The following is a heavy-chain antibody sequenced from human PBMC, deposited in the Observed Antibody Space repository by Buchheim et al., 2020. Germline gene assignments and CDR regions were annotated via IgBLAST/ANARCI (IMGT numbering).Heavy chain of an antibody. Sequence: EVQLVQSGAEVKKPGESLKISCRGSGYRFTSYWIGWVRQMPGKGLEWMGIIYPGDSDTRYSPSFQGQVTFSADKSIDTAYMQWSSVKTSDTAVYFCARQGTGGWSSEDYWGQGTL. V-gene: IGHV5-51*01. D-gene: IGHD6-19*01. CDR2: IYPGDSDT. J-gene: IGHJ4*02. CDR1: GYRFTSYW. CDR3: ARQGTGGWSSEDY.